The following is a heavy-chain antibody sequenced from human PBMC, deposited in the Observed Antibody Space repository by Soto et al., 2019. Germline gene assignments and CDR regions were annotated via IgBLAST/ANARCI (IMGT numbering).Heavy chain of an antibody. CDR3: ARGTPTVTTFGGQYYFDY. D-gene: IGHD4-17*01. J-gene: IGHJ4*02. CDR1: GGSISSYY. V-gene: IGHV4-59*01. CDR2: IYYSGST. Sequence: SSETLSLTCTVSGGSISSYYWSWIRQPPGKGLEWIGYIYYSGSTNYIPSLKSRVTIPVDTSKNHFSLKLSSVTAADTAVYYCARGTPTVTTFGGQYYFDYWGQGTLVTVS.